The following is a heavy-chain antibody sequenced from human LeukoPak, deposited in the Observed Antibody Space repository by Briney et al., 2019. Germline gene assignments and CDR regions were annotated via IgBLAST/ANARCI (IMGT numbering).Heavy chain of an antibody. V-gene: IGHV3-30*02. CDR2: IRYDGSNK. CDR3: AKDVGFGELFSYYYYMDV. CDR1: GFTFSSYG. J-gene: IGHJ6*03. Sequence: GGSLRLSCAASGFTFSSYGMHWVRQAPGTGLEWVAIIRYDGSNKYYADSVKGRFTISRDNSKHTLYLQMNSLGAEDTAVYYCAKDVGFGELFSYYYYMDVWGKGTTVTVSS. D-gene: IGHD3-10*01.